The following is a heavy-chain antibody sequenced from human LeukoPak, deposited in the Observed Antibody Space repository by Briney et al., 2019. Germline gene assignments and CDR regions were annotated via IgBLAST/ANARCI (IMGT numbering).Heavy chain of an antibody. CDR2: ISSTSNYI. J-gene: IGHJ1*01. Sequence: PGGSLRLSCAASGFTFSTYSMNWVRQAPGKGLEWVSSISSTSNYIYYADSVKGRFTISRDNAKISLYMQMNRVRAEDTAVYYCARDEGYFQHWGQGTLVTVSS. CDR3: ARDEGYFQH. CDR1: GFTFSTYS. V-gene: IGHV3-21*01.